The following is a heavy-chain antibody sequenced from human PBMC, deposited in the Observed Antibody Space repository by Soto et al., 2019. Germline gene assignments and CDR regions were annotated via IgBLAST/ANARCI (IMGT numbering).Heavy chain of an antibody. CDR3: ARQGKAPGDY. CDR2: IDPSDSQT. V-gene: IGHV5-10-1*01. J-gene: IGHJ4*02. Sequence: RESLNISCKGSGYIFAGYWITWVRQKPGKGLEWMGRIDPSDSQTYYSPSFRGHVTISATKSITTVFLQWSSLKASDTAMYYCARQGKAPGDYWGQGTLVTVSS. CDR1: GYIFAGYW.